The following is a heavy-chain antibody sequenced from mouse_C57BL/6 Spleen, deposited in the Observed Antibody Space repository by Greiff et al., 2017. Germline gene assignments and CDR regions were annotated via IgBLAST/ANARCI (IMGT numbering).Heavy chain of an antibody. CDR3: ARNDYEAAWFAD. CDR2: IDPSDSYT. Sequence: QVQLQQPGAELVKPGASVKLSCKASGYTFTSYWMQWVKQRPGQGLEWIGEIDPSDSYTNYNQKFKGKATLTVDTSSSTAYMQLSSLTSEASAVYYGARNDYEAAWFADWGQGTLVTVSA. D-gene: IGHD2-4*01. J-gene: IGHJ3*01. CDR1: GYTFTSYW. V-gene: IGHV1-50*01.